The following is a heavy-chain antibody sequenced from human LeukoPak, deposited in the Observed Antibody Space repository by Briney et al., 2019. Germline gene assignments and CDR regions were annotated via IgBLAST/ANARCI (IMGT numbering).Heavy chain of an antibody. Sequence: SQTLSLTCAISGDSVSSNSAAWNWIRQSPSRGLEWLRRTYYRSKWYNDYAVSVKSRITINPDTSRNQFSLQLNSVTPEDTAVYYCAMGDGSGRDYYYGKDVWGQGTTVTVSS. CDR1: GDSVSSNSAA. V-gene: IGHV6-1*01. J-gene: IGHJ6*02. D-gene: IGHD3-10*01. CDR2: TYYRSKWYN. CDR3: AMGDGSGRDYYYGKDV.